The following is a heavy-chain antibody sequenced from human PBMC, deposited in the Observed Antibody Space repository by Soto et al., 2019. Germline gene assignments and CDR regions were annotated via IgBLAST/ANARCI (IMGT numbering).Heavy chain of an antibody. V-gene: IGHV1-3*01. CDR2: INAGNGNT. J-gene: IGHJ6*02. CDR3: ARFNRVVVVAATDYYYYGMDV. CDR1: GYTFTSYA. Sequence: QVQLVQSGAEVKKPGASVKVSCKASGYTFTSYAMHWVRQAPGQRLEWIGWINAGNGNTKYSQKFQGRVTITRDTSASTAYMELSSLRSEDTAVYYCARFNRVVVVAATDYYYYGMDVWGQGTTVTVSS. D-gene: IGHD2-15*01.